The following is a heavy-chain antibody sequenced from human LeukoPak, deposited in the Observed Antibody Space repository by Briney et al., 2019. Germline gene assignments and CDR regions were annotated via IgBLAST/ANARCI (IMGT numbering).Heavy chain of an antibody. CDR3: VKAPRTTVVGFDI. CDR2: ISSTGGST. V-gene: IGHV3-64D*09. J-gene: IGHJ3*02. D-gene: IGHD4-11*01. Sequence: GGALRLSCSASGFTFSSYAMHWVRQAPGKGLEYVSAISSTGGSTYYADSVEGRFTISRDNSKNTLYLQMSSLRAEDTSVYYCVKAPRTTVVGFDIWGQGTMVTVSS. CDR1: GFTFSSYA.